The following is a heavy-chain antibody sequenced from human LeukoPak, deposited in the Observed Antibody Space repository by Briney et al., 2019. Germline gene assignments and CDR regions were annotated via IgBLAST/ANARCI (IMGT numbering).Heavy chain of an antibody. CDR2: INRDGSST. V-gene: IGHV3-74*01. CDR1: GFTFSNYW. D-gene: IGHD2-15*01. CDR3: AKGHVGWYFDL. J-gene: IGHJ2*01. Sequence: GGSLRLSCAASGFTFSNYWIHWVRQVPGKGLVWVSRINRDGSSTSYADSVKGRFTISRDNAKNTLYLQMNSLRAEDTAVYYCAKGHVGWYFDLWGRGTLVTVSS.